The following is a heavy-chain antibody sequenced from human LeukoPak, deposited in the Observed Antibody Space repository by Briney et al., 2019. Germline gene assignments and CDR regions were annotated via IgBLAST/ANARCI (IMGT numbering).Heavy chain of an antibody. Sequence: ASVKVSCKASGYTVTELSMHWVRQAPGKGLEWMGGFDPEDGETIYAQKFQGRVTMTEDTSTDTAYMELSSLRSEDTAVYYCATEPAGYYDSSGLGAFDIWGQGTMVTASS. V-gene: IGHV1-24*01. CDR1: GYTVTELS. CDR2: FDPEDGET. CDR3: ATEPAGYYDSSGLGAFDI. D-gene: IGHD3-22*01. J-gene: IGHJ3*02.